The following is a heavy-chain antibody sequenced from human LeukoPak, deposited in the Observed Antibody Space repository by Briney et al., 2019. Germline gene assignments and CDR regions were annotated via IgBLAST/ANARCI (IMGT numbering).Heavy chain of an antibody. D-gene: IGHD2-2*02. J-gene: IGHJ6*02. Sequence: PGGSLRLSCAASGFTFSSYEVNWVRQAPDKGLEWLSYISSSGSTIYYAESVKGRYTISRDNAKNSLYLQMNSLRAEDTAVYYCARVGGCSSTSCYTPWNYYGMDAWGQGTTVTVSS. CDR2: ISSSGSTI. CDR1: GFTFSSYE. CDR3: ARVGGCSSTSCYTPWNYYGMDA. V-gene: IGHV3-48*03.